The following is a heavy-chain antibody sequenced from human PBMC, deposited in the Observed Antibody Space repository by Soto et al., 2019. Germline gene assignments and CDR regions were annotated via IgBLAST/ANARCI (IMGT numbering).Heavy chain of an antibody. D-gene: IGHD5-18*01. CDR3: GRQFAHTRMGAYYYTGLDV. CDR2: IFPADSDT. Sequence: MPLKGLEWMGIIFPADSDTRYSPSFQGQVTISADKSINTAYLQRSSLKASDNAMYHCGRQFAHTRMGAYYYTGLDVWGQGTTVTVSS. V-gene: IGHV5-51*02. J-gene: IGHJ6*02.